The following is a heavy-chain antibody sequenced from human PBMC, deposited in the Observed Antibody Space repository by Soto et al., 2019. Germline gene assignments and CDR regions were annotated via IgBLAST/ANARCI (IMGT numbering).Heavy chain of an antibody. CDR3: ARHGGAYGSGSYYKPWFDP. CDR1: GGSISSSSYC. J-gene: IGHJ5*02. Sequence: SETLSLTSTVSGGSISSSSYCWGRIRQPPGQGLEWIGSIYYSGSTYYNPSLKSRVTIFVDTSKNQFSLKLSSVTAADTAVYYCARHGGAYGSGSYYKPWFDPWGQGTLVTVSS. V-gene: IGHV4-39*01. CDR2: IYYSGST. D-gene: IGHD3-10*01.